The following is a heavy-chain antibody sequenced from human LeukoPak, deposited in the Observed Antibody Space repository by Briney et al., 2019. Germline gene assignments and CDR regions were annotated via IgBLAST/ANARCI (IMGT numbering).Heavy chain of an antibody. CDR3: ARDPPYCSGGSCYSGEVDYGMDV. D-gene: IGHD2-15*01. CDR2: ISDSGDST. Sequence: GGSLRLSCAASGFTLSNYAMSWVRQAPGKGLERVSSISDSGDSTYYADSVKGRFSISRDNSKNTLYLQMNSLRAEDTAVYYCARDPPYCSGGSCYSGEVDYGMDVWGQGTTVTVSS. V-gene: IGHV3-23*01. CDR1: GFTLSNYA. J-gene: IGHJ6*02.